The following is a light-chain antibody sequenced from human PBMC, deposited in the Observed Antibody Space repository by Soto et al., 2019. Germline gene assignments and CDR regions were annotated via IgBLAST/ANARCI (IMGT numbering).Light chain of an antibody. CDR2: GAS. V-gene: IGKV3-20*01. Sequence: EIVLTQSPGTLSLSPGERATLPCRTSQSVSNNYLAWYQQKPGQAPRLLIYGASSRATGIPDRFSGSGSGTDFTLSISRLEPEDFAVYYCQQYSSLWTFGQGTKVDIK. J-gene: IGKJ1*01. CDR3: QQYSSLWT. CDR1: QSVSNNY.